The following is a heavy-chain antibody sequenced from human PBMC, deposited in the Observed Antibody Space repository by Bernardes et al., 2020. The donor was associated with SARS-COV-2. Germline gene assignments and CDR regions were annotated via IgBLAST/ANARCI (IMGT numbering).Heavy chain of an antibody. Sequence: GGSLRLSRAASGFAFSSYAMSWVRQAPGKGLEWVSVISGSGGTTYYSDSVKGRFTISRDNSQNILYLQMSSLRSEDTAVYFCAKDLIAGTLGGLPQTFDYWGQGTLVTVSS. J-gene: IGHJ4*02. CDR3: AKDLIAGTLGGLPQTFDY. D-gene: IGHD3-16*01. V-gene: IGHV3-23*01. CDR1: GFAFSSYA. CDR2: ISGSGGTT.